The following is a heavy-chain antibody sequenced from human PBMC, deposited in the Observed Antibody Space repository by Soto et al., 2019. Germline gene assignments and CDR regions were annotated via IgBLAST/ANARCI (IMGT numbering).Heavy chain of an antibody. CDR1: GYTFTSYD. D-gene: IGHD3-10*01. V-gene: IGHV1-8*01. Sequence: QVQLVQSGAEVKKPGASVKVSCKASGYTFTSYDINWVRQATGQGLEWMGWMNPNSGNTGYAQKFQGRVTKTRNTSISTAYMELSSLRSEDTAGYYCARDRSMVRGVINGRGKSFDPWGQGTLVTVSS. CDR3: ARDRSMVRGVINGRGKSFDP. CDR2: MNPNSGNT. J-gene: IGHJ5*02.